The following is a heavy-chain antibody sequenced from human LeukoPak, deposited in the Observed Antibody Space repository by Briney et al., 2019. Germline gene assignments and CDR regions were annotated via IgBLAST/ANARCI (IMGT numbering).Heavy chain of an antibody. CDR2: IYTSGST. J-gene: IGHJ3*02. CDR3: ARSFNDYGDYAGLENAFDI. D-gene: IGHD4-17*01. CDR1: GGSISSYY. Sequence: SETLSLTCTVSGGSISSYYWSWIRQPAGKGLEWIGRIYTSGSTNYNPSLKSRVTMSVDTSKNQFSLKLSSVTAADTAVYYCARSFNDYGDYAGLENAFDIWGQGTMVTVSS. V-gene: IGHV4-4*07.